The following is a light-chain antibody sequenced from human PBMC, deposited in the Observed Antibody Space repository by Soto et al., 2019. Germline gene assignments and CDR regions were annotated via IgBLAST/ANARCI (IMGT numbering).Light chain of an antibody. Sequence: EILLTQSPGTLSLAPGEGATLSCRASQSVGRNYLAWYQQKPGQAPRLLIYAASSRATGIPDRFSGIVSGTGFTLTISRMEPEDFAVYYCQPYGTSITFGQGTRLEIK. J-gene: IGKJ5*01. V-gene: IGKV3-20*01. CDR1: QSVGRNY. CDR3: QPYGTSIT. CDR2: AAS.